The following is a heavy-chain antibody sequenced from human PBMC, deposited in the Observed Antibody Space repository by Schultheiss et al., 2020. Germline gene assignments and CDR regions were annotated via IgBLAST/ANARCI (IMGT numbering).Heavy chain of an antibody. CDR3: AEDTADFWKSDAFDI. D-gene: IGHD3-3*01. Sequence: GGSLRLSCAASGFTFDDYAMHWVRQAPGKGLEWVSGISWNSGSIGYADSVKGRFTISRDNAKNSLYLQMNSLRAEDTALYYCAEDTADFWKSDAFDIWGQGTMVTVSS. J-gene: IGHJ3*02. V-gene: IGHV3-9*01. CDR1: GFTFDDYA. CDR2: ISWNSGSI.